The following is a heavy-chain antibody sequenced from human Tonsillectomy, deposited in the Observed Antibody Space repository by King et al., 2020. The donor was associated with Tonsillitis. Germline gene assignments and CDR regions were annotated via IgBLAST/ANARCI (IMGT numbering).Heavy chain of an antibody. CDR3: ARDGIYGEYGGWIDP. J-gene: IGHJ5*02. CDR2: INPNSGGT. Sequence: QLVQSGAEVKKPGASVKVSCKASGYTFTGYYLHWVRQAPGQGLEWMGWINPNSGGTNYAQKFQGRVTMTRDTSISTAYMELSRLRSDDTAVYYCARDGIYGEYGGWIDPWGQGTVVTVSS. V-gene: IGHV1-2*02. D-gene: IGHD4-17*01. CDR1: GYTFTGYY.